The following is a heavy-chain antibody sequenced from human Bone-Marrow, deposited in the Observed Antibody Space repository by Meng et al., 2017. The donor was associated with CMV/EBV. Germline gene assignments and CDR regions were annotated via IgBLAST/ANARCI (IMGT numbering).Heavy chain of an antibody. CDR3: ARETYYYDSRGYYRPKNPDN. J-gene: IGHJ4*02. CDR1: GFTFRSYS. D-gene: IGHD3-22*01. V-gene: IGHV3-7*01. Sequence: GESPKISFAASGFTFRSYSMSWVRQAPGKGLEWVANIKQDGSEKYYVDSVKSRFNISRDNAKNSLYLQMNSLRAEDTAVYYCARETYYYDSRGYYRPKNPDNWGQGTLVTVSS. CDR2: IKQDGSEK.